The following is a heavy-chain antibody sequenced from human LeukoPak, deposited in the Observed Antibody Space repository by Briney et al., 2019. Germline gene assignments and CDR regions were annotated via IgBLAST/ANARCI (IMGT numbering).Heavy chain of an antibody. CDR3: ARERDPYGDYIIDAFDI. V-gene: IGHV3-33*01. J-gene: IGHJ3*02. D-gene: IGHD4-17*01. CDR1: GFTFSSYG. Sequence: GGSLRLSCAASGFTFSSYGMHWVRQAPGKGLEWVAIIWYEADKEFYGDSVKGRFTISRDNSHNTLYLQMNSLRVEDTAVYYCARERDPYGDYIIDAFDIWGRGTMVTVSS. CDR2: IWYEADKE.